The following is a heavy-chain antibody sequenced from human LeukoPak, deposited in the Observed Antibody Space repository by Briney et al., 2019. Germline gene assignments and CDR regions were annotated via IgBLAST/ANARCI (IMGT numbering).Heavy chain of an antibody. D-gene: IGHD3-3*01. CDR3: ARGVTIFGVVSRGDAFDI. J-gene: IGHJ3*02. CDR2: ISAYNGNT. CDR1: GYTFTSYG. V-gene: IGHV1-18*01. Sequence: ASVKVSCKASGYTFTSYGISWVRQAPGQGLEWMGWISAYNGNTNYAQKLQGRVTMTTDTSTSTAYIELRSLRSDDTAVYYCARGVTIFGVVSRGDAFDIWGQGTMVTVSS.